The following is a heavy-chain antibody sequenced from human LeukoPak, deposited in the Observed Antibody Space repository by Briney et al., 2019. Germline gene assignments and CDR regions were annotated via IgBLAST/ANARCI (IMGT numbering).Heavy chain of an antibody. J-gene: IGHJ3*01. D-gene: IGHD1-26*01. V-gene: IGHV4-4*07. CDR3: ARGIATITQDSFDV. CDR1: GGSLSNYY. Sequence: SETLSLTCTVSGGSLSNYYWSWIRQSAGKGLEWIGRIHSSGSTNFNPSLRSRVTMSADTSKHQFSLWLTSVTAADTALYYCARGIATITQDSFDVWGLGTMVTASS. CDR2: IHSSGST.